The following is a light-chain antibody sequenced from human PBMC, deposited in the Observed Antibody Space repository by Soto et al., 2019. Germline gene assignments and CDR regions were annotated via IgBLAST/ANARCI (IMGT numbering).Light chain of an antibody. CDR3: LQYHNLLA. Sequence: EIVMTQSPATLSVSPGDRATLSCRASQNIYYNVAWYQHRPGQAPRLLIYRASPRAPGVPARFSGSGSGTEFTLTISSLQPEDFTVYSCLQYHNLLAFGQRDKVDIK. CDR2: RAS. CDR1: QNIYYN. J-gene: IGKJ1*01. V-gene: IGKV3-15*01.